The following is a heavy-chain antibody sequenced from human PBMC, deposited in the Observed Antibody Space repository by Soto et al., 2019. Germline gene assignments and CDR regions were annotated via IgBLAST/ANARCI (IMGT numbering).Heavy chain of an antibody. D-gene: IGHD3-22*01. CDR3: ARYYDSSGYYCWFDY. V-gene: IGHV3-7*05. CDR1: GFTFSSYW. Sequence: GGSLRLSCAASGFTFSSYWMSWVRQAPGKGLEWVANIKQDGSENYYVDSVKGRFTISRVNAKNSLYLQMNSLRAEATAVYYCARYYDSSGYYCWFDYWGQGTLVTVSS. CDR2: IKQDGSEN. J-gene: IGHJ4*02.